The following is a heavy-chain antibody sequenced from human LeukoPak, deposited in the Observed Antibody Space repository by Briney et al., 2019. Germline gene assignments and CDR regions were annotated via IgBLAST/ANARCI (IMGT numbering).Heavy chain of an antibody. D-gene: IGHD6-19*01. CDR2: ISGSGGST. V-gene: IGHV3-23*01. J-gene: IGHJ4*02. Sequence: GGSLRLSCAASGFTFSNSALSWVRQAPGKGLEWVSDISGSGGSTYYADSVKGRFTISRDNAKNTLYLQMNSLRAEDTAVYYCARGWEGYFDYWGQGTLVTVSS. CDR1: GFTFSNSA. CDR3: ARGWEGYFDY.